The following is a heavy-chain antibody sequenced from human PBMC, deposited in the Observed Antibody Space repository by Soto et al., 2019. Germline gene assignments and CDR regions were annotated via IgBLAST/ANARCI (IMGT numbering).Heavy chain of an antibody. CDR1: GFSFGSYS. CDR3: ARLGYCSSATCKYYFYYYGMDV. CDR2: ISGRGTTT. Sequence: GGSLRLSFEASGFSFGSYSMNGFRQAPGKGLGGVSFISGRGTTTYYADSVRGRFTVSRDNAKNSLSLEVNSLRDEDTAVYYCARLGYCSSATCKYYFYYYGMDVWGQGTTVTVSS. V-gene: IGHV3-48*02. D-gene: IGHD2-2*01. J-gene: IGHJ6*02.